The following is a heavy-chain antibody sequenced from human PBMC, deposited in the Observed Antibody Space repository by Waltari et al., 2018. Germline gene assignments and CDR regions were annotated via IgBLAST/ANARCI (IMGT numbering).Heavy chain of an antibody. CDR1: GYTFTTFS. D-gene: IGHD5-12*01. J-gene: IGHJ4*02. Sequence: QVQLVQSGAEVKKPWASVKVSCKASGYTFTTFSMHWRRQAPGQRLEWMGWINVGNGDRKYSKNFQGRVTFTRDTSANTAYMELSSLRSEDTALYYCTRGIKRGYSSGPENFDYWGQGTLVTVSS. CDR2: INVGNGDR. CDR3: TRGIKRGYSSGPENFDY. V-gene: IGHV1-3*01.